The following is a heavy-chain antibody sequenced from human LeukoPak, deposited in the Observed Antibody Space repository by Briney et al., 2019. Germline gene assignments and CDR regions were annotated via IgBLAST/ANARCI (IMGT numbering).Heavy chain of an antibody. D-gene: IGHD7-27*01. V-gene: IGHV1-69*04. Sequence: GASEKVSCKASGGTFSSYAISWVRQAPGQGLEWMGRIIPILGIANYAQKFQGRVTITADKSTSTAYMELSSLRSEDTAVYYCARDRDAFSDWGSPVGDYWGQGTLVTVSS. J-gene: IGHJ4*02. CDR1: GGTFSSYA. CDR2: IIPILGIA. CDR3: ARDRDAFSDWGSPVGDY.